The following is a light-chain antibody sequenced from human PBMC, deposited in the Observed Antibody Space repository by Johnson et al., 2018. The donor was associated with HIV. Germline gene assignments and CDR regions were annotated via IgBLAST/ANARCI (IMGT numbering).Light chain of an antibody. J-gene: IGLJ1*01. CDR2: ENN. CDR1: SSDMGNYA. V-gene: IGLV1-51*02. Sequence: QSVLTQPPSVSAAPGQKVTISCSGSSSDMGNYAVSWYQQLPGTAPKLLIYENNKRPSGIPDRFSGSKSGTSATLGITGLQTWDEADYYCETWDNSLNVAHVFEPGPKVTVL. CDR3: ETWDNSLNVAHV.